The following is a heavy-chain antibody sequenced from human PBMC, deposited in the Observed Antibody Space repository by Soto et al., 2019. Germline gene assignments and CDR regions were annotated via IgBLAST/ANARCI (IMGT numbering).Heavy chain of an antibody. CDR1: GYTFTSYG. CDR2: ISAYNGNT. J-gene: IGHJ6*02. Sequence: GASVKVSCKASGYTFTSYGISWVRQAPGQGLEWMGWISAYNGNTNYAQKLQGRVTMTTDTSTSTAYMELRSLRSDDTAVYYCARDREYYYGSGSYYRGGGYYYYGMDVWG. V-gene: IGHV1-18*01. CDR3: ARDREYYYGSGSYYRGGGYYYYGMDV. D-gene: IGHD3-10*01.